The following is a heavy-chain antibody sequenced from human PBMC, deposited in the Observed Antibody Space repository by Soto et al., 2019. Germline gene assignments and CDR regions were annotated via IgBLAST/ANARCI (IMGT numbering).Heavy chain of an antibody. D-gene: IGHD4-17*01. CDR2: ISRNGDNS. Sequence: EVQLLESGGGLVQPGGSLRLSCVASGFTFTNNPMNWVRQAPGKGLEWVSVISRNGDNSYYADSVKGRFTISRDNSKNTLFLQLNSLRAEDTALYYCAKARYGDGRGVDYWGQGTLVTVSS. CDR3: AKARYGDGRGVDY. CDR1: GFTFTNNP. V-gene: IGHV3-23*01. J-gene: IGHJ4*02.